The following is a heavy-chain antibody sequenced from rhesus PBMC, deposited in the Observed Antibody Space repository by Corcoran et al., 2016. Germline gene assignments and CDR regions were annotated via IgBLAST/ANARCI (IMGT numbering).Heavy chain of an antibody. V-gene: IGHV4-106*01. D-gene: IGHD2-21*01. J-gene: IGHJ4*01. CDR2: IYGCGGGT. CDR1: GGPISDDYY. CDR3: ASSYVEYWTGSGCYGFYF. Sequence: QVQLQEPGPGVVKPPETLSLTCAASGGPISDDYYWSWIRQPPGKGLVCIGYIYGCGGGTHYNPSLTSLVTIFIGTSEHQFSLTLSSVAAADTAVYYCASSYVEYWTGSGCYGFYFWGQGVLVTVSS.